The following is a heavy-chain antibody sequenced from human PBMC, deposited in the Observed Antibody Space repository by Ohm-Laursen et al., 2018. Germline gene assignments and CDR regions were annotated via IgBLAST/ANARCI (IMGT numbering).Heavy chain of an antibody. CDR2: LSGSGDTT. J-gene: IGHJ4*02. CDR3: VKRLKLPSLEWAHDF. D-gene: IGHD3-3*01. CDR1: GFTFRWYA. V-gene: IGHV3-23*01. Sequence: SLRLSCTASGFTFRWYAMSWVRQAPGKGLEWVSALSGSGDTTDYADSVEGRFTISRDNSQNMLYLQMNSLRVEDTAIYYCVKRLKLPSLEWAHDFWGQGTLVTVSS.